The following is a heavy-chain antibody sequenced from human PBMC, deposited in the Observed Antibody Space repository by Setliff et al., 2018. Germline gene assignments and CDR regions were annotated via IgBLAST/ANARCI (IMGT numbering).Heavy chain of an antibody. Sequence: ASVKVSCKASGYTFSAYYIHWVRQAPGQGLEWMGWINPHSGGTNFPQTFQGRVTMTRDTSINTAYMELSTLTSDDTAVYYCAREVLSTVVAWDYWGQGTLVTVSS. CDR1: GYTFSAYY. D-gene: IGHD4-17*01. CDR2: INPHSGGT. V-gene: IGHV1-2*02. CDR3: AREVLSTVVAWDY. J-gene: IGHJ4*02.